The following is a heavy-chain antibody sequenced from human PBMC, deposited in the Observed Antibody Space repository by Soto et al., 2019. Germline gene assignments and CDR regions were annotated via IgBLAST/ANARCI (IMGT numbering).Heavy chain of an antibody. Sequence: SETLSLTCAVYGGSFSGYYWSWIRQPPGKGLEWIGEINHSGSTNYNPSLKSRVTISVDTPKNQFSLKLSSVTAADTAVYYCASKSYDFWSGYSGRIMDVWGQGTTVTVSS. CDR1: GGSFSGYY. D-gene: IGHD3-3*01. J-gene: IGHJ6*02. V-gene: IGHV4-34*01. CDR3: ASKSYDFWSGYSGRIMDV. CDR2: INHSGST.